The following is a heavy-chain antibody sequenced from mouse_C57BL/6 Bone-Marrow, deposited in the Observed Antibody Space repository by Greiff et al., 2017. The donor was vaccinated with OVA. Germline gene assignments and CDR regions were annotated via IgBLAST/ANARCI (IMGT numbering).Heavy chain of an antibody. J-gene: IGHJ4*01. D-gene: IGHD4-1*01. CDR3: ARDKASGTAMDY. V-gene: IGHV1-82*01. CDR2: IYPGDGDT. CDR1: GYAFSSSW. Sequence: VQLQQSGPELVKPGASVKISCTASGYAFSSSWMNWVQQRPGKGLEWIGRIYPGDGDTNYNGKFKGKATLTADKSSSTAYMQLSSLTSEDSAVYFCARDKASGTAMDYWGQGTSVTVSS.